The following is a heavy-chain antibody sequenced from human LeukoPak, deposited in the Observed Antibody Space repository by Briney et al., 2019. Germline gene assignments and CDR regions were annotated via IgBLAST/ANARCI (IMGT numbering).Heavy chain of an antibody. Sequence: SETLSLTCTVSDYSISSGYGYYWGWIRQPPGKGLEWIGNIYHSGITYYNHFNSSLKSRVTISIDTSKNQFSLKLSSVTAADTAVYYCARVVRIAARERRTAFDIWGQGTMVTVSS. CDR1: DYSISSGYGYY. D-gene: IGHD6-6*01. CDR3: ARVVRIAARERRTAFDI. V-gene: IGHV4-38-2*02. J-gene: IGHJ3*02. CDR2: IYHSGIT.